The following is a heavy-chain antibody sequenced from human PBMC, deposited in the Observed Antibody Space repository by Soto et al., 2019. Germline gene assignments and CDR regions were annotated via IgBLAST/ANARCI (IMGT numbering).Heavy chain of an antibody. CDR3: ARNPRGSYRPWAFDY. Sequence: SETLSLTCAVYGGSFSGYYWSWIRQPPGKGLEWIGEIDHSESTNYNPSLKSRVTMSLDTSKNQFSLKLSSVTAADTAVYYCARNPRGSYRPWAFDYWGQGTLVTVSS. CDR1: GGSFSGYY. J-gene: IGHJ4*02. D-gene: IGHD3-16*02. CDR2: IDHSEST. V-gene: IGHV4-34*01.